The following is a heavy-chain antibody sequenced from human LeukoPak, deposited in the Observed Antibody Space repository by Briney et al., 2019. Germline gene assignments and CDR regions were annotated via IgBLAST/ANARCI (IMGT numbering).Heavy chain of an antibody. CDR3: ARLTLSGVSADY. Sequence: SETLSLTCTVSGGSISSSSYYWGWIRQPPGKGLEWIGSTYYSGSTYYNPSLKSRVTISVDTSKNQFSLKLSSVTAADTAVYYCARLTLSGVSADYWGQGTLVTVSS. V-gene: IGHV4-39*01. J-gene: IGHJ4*02. CDR1: GGSISSSSYY. D-gene: IGHD2/OR15-2a*01. CDR2: TYYSGST.